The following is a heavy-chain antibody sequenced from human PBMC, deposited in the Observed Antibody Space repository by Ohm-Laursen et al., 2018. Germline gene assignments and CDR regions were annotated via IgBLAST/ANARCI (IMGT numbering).Heavy chain of an antibody. Sequence: ASVKVSCKASGYTFTDYYMHWVRQAPGQGLEWMGWISAYNGNTNYGQKLQGRVTMTTDTSTSTAYMELRSLRSDGTAVYYCARDPFTFCSDGSCYLNYWGQGTLVTVST. CDR3: ARDPFTFCSDGSCYLNY. CDR1: GYTFTDYY. V-gene: IGHV1-18*04. J-gene: IGHJ4*02. D-gene: IGHD2-15*01. CDR2: ISAYNGNT.